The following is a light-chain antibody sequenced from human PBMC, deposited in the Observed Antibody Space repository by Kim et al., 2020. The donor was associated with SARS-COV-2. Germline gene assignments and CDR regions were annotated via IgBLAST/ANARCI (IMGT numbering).Light chain of an antibody. V-gene: IGLV2-8*01. CDR1: SRDIGGYNY. CDR3: SSYGGSDNLV. Sequence: QSALTQPPSVSGSPGQSVTISCSGTSRDIGGYNYVAWYQQHPDEAPKLMIYEVNKRPSGVPHRFSGSKSGDTASLTVSGLQPEDEAHYYCSSYGGSDNLVFGGGTKVTVL. CDR2: EVN. J-gene: IGLJ3*02.